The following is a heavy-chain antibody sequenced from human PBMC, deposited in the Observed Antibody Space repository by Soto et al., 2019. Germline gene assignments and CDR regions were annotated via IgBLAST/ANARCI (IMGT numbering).Heavy chain of an antibody. Sequence: GGSLRLSWAASGFTFSSSGMHWVRQAPGKGLEWVAVIWYDGRNKYYADSVKGRFTISRDNSKNTLYLQMNSLRAEDTAVYYWARDGRSGYSGYLYGMDVWGQGTTVTVS. J-gene: IGHJ6*02. CDR1: GFTFSSSG. D-gene: IGHD5-12*01. V-gene: IGHV3-33*01. CDR2: IWYDGRNK. CDR3: ARDGRSGYSGYLYGMDV.